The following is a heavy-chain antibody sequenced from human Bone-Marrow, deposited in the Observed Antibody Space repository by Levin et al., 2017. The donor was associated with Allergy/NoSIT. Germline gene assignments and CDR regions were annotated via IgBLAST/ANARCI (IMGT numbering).Heavy chain of an antibody. CDR2: IYPGDSDT. V-gene: IGHV5-51*01. Sequence: RGESLKISCKGSGYSFTSYWIGWVRQMPGKGLEWMGIIYPGDSDTRYSPSFQGQVTISADKSISTAYLQWSSLKASDTAMYYCARLITMVRGVEFIDYWGQGTLVTVSS. CDR1: GYSFTSYW. J-gene: IGHJ4*02. D-gene: IGHD3-10*01. CDR3: ARLITMVRGVEFIDY.